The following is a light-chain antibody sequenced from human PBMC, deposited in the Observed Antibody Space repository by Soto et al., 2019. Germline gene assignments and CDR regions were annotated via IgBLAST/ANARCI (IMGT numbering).Light chain of an antibody. CDR1: QSISNW. CDR2: KAS. V-gene: IGKV1-5*03. CDR3: QQYNSYPLT. J-gene: IGKJ4*01. Sequence: DIQMTQSPSTLSASVGDRVTITCRASQSISNWLAWYQQKPGKAPKVLIYKASSLDSGVPSRFSGSGSGTEFTLTISSLQTDDFATYYWQQYNSYPLTFGRGTKVEIK.